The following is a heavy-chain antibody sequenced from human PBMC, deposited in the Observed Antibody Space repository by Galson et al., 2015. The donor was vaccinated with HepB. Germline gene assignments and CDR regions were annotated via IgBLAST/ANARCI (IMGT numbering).Heavy chain of an antibody. CDR1: GFTFSSYD. V-gene: IGHV3-13*01. J-gene: IGHJ3*02. CDR2: IGTAGDT. CDR3: ARSIAGEAFDI. Sequence: SLRLSCAASGFTFSSYDMHWVRQATGKSLEWVSAIGTAGDTYYPGSVKGRFTTSRENAKNSLYLQMNSLRAGDTAVYYCARSIAGEAFDIWGQGTMVTVSS. D-gene: IGHD6-6*01.